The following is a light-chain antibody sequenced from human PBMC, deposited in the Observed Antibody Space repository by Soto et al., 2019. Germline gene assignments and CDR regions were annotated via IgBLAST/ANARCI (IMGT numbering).Light chain of an antibody. V-gene: IGKV1-5*03. CDR2: KAS. CDR3: QHYNSHSEA. CDR1: QTISSW. Sequence: DIQMTQSPSTLSGSVGDRVTITCRASQTISSWLAWYQQKPGKAPKLLIYKASTLKSGVPSRFSASGSGTEFTLTISSLQPDDFATYYCQHYNSHSEAFGQGTKVELK. J-gene: IGKJ1*01.